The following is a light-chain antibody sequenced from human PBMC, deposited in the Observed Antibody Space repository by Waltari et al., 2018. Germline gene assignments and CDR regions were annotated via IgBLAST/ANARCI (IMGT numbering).Light chain of an antibody. CDR3: QQRSIWPYT. J-gene: IGKJ2*01. Sequence: EIVLTQSPATLSLSPGETATLSCRASQSIRTYLGWYQQKPGQAPRLLLFDASSRAPGIPARFRGTGSGTDFTLTVSDLEPEDFGIYYCQQRSIWPYTFGQGTRLESK. CDR2: DAS. CDR1: QSIRTY. V-gene: IGKV3-11*01.